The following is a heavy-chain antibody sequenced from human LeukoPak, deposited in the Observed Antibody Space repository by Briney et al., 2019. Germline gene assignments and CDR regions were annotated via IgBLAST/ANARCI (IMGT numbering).Heavy chain of an antibody. D-gene: IGHD2-2*01. J-gene: IGHJ5*02. CDR2: INPSGGST. CDR3: ATARRLEGYCSSITCLVPYNWLDP. Sequence: ASVKVSCKASGYTFTSHYMHWVRQAPGQGLEWMGIINPSGGSTSYARKFQGRVTMTRDTSTSTVYMDLRSLRSEDTAVYYCATARRLEGYCSSITCLVPYNWLDPWGQGTLVTVSS. V-gene: IGHV1-46*01. CDR1: GYTFTSHY.